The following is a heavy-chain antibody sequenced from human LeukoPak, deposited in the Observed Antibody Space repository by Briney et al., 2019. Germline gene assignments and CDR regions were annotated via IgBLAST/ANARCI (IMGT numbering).Heavy chain of an antibody. V-gene: IGHV1-69*01. CDR1: GGTFCSYA. CDR2: IIPIFGTA. D-gene: IGHD3-3*01. CDR3: ARDPEAQYYDFWSGYFDY. J-gene: IGHJ4*02. Sequence: SVKVSCKASGGTFCSYAISWVRQAPRQGLEWMGGIIPIFGTANYAQKFQGRVTITADESTSTAYMELSSLRSEDTAVYYCARDPEAQYYDFWSGYFDYWGQGTLVTVSS.